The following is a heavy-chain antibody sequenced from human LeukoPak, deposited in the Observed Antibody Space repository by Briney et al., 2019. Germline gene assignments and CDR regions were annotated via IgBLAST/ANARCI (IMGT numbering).Heavy chain of an antibody. J-gene: IGHJ4*02. CDR3: ARALRWHYYFDY. CDR2: IYYSGST. D-gene: IGHD4-23*01. CDR1: GGSISSGDYY. V-gene: IGHV4-30-4*08. Sequence: PSETLSLTCTVSGGSISSGDYYWSWIRQPPGKGLVWIGYIYYSGSTYYNPSLKSRVTISVDTSKNQFSLKLSSVTAADTAVYYCARALRWHYYFDYWGQGTLVTVSS.